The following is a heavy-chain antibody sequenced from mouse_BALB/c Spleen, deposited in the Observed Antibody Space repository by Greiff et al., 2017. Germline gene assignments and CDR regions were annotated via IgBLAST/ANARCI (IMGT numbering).Heavy chain of an antibody. J-gene: IGHJ4*01. CDR2: IAPGSGST. V-gene: IGHV1S41*01. Sequence: DLVKPGASVKLSCKASGYTFTSYWINWIKQRPGQGLEWIGRIAPGSGSTYYNEMFKGKATLTVDTSSSTAYIQLSSLSSEDSAVYFCAINYYYAMDYWGQGTSVTVSS. CDR1: GYTFTSYW. CDR3: AINYYYAMDY.